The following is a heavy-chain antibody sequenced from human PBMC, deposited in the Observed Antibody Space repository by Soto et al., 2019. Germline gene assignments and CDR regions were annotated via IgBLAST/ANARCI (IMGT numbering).Heavy chain of an antibody. D-gene: IGHD5-18*01. Sequence: ASVKVSCKASGYTFTSYAMHWVRQAPGQRLEWMGWINAGNGNTKYSQKFQGRVTITRDTSASTAYMELSSLRSEDTAVYYCASDLSGYSYGSYYYYGMDVWGQGTTVTVSS. CDR1: GYTFTSYA. CDR2: INAGNGNT. V-gene: IGHV1-3*01. J-gene: IGHJ6*02. CDR3: ASDLSGYSYGSYYYYGMDV.